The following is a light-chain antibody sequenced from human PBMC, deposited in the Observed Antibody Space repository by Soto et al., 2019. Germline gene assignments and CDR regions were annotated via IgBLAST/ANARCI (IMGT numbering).Light chain of an antibody. Sequence: QSVLTQPASVSGSPGQSITISCTGTSGDIGSYNRVSWYQQHPGKAPKLIIYDSNRRPSGIPDRFSGSKSGTSATLGITGLQTGDEADYYCGTWDSSLDAVVFGGGTQLTVL. CDR3: GTWDSSLDAVV. CDR1: SGDIGSYNR. CDR2: DSN. V-gene: IGLV1-51*01. J-gene: IGLJ7*01.